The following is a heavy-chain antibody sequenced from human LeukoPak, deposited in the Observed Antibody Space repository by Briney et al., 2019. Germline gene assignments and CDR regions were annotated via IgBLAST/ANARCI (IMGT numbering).Heavy chain of an antibody. CDR1: GFTFSSYA. J-gene: IGHJ4*01. CDR3: AGVLGVRDLAYFDY. Sequence: GRSLRLSCAASGFTFSSYAMHWVRQAPGKGLEWVAVISYDGSNKYYADSVKGRFTISRDNSKNTLYLQMNSLRAEDTAVYYCAGVLGVRDLAYFDYWGHGTLVTVSS. D-gene: IGHD3-10*01. V-gene: IGHV3-30-3*01. CDR2: ISYDGSNK.